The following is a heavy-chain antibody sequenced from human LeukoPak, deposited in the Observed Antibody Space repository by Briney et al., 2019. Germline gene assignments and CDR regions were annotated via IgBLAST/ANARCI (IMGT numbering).Heavy chain of an antibody. Sequence: SGPTLVNPTQTLTLTCTFSGFSRRTSGVGVGWIRQPPGKALEWLALTYWTDDKRYSPSLKSRLTITKDPYKNQVVLTMTNMGPLIIATNDCAHAWEQWLVGGTFDYWGQGTLVTVSS. V-gene: IGHV2-5*01. CDR2: TYWTDDK. CDR3: AHAWEQWLVGGTFDY. CDR1: GFSRRTSGVG. J-gene: IGHJ4*02. D-gene: IGHD6-19*01.